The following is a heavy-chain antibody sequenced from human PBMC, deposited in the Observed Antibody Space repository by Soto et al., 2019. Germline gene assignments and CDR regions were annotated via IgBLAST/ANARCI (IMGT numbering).Heavy chain of an antibody. CDR3: ARDFYAIERYCIGGSCYSAY. CDR2: ISAYNGNT. V-gene: IGHV1-18*01. D-gene: IGHD2-15*01. J-gene: IGHJ4*02. CDR1: GYTFTSYG. Sequence: VQLVQSGAAVKKPGASVKVSCKASGYTFTSYGIRWVRQAPGQGLEWVGWISAYNGNTNYAQKLKGRVTMTTDTSTSTAYMELRRLRSDDTALYYCARDFYAIERYCIGGSCYSAYWGQGTLVTVAS.